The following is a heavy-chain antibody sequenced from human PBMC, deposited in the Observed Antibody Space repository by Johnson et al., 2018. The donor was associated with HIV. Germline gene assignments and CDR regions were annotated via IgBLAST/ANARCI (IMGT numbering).Heavy chain of an antibody. Sequence: QVQLVESGGGVVQPGRSLRLSCAASGFTFSTSPMNWVRQAPGKGLEWVAVISYDGSNKYYADSLKDLFTISRDNSKNTLYLQMNSLRAEDTAVYYCARGGDAFDIWGQGTMVTVSS. CDR3: ARGGDAFDI. V-gene: IGHV3-30*03. CDR2: ISYDGSNK. D-gene: IGHD3-16*01. CDR1: GFTFSTSP. J-gene: IGHJ3*02.